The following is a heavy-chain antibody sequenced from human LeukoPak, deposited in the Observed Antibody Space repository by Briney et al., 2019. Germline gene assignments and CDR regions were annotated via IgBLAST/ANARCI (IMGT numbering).Heavy chain of an antibody. D-gene: IGHD1-26*01. CDR2: INPNSGGT. Sequence: ASVKVSCKASGYTFTGYYMHWVRQAPGQGLEWMGWINPNSGGTDYAQKFQGRVTMTRDTSSSTAYMELSRLRSDDTAVYYCARGIIVGATEDFDYWGQGTLVTVSS. CDR3: ARGIIVGATEDFDY. CDR1: GYTFTGYY. J-gene: IGHJ4*02. V-gene: IGHV1-2*02.